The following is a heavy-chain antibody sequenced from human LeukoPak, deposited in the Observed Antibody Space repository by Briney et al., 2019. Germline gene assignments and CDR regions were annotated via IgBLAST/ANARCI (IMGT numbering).Heavy chain of an antibody. V-gene: IGHV1-2*02. CDR3: ARDLSSGWHEGPMDV. CDR2: INPNSGGT. Sequence: ASVKVSCKASGYTFTSYYIHWVRQAPGQGLEWMGWINPNSGGTNFAQKFQGRVTMTRDTSITTAYMELSSLRSEDTAVYYCARDLSSGWHEGPMDVWGKGTTVTVSS. D-gene: IGHD6-19*01. J-gene: IGHJ6*03. CDR1: GYTFTSYY.